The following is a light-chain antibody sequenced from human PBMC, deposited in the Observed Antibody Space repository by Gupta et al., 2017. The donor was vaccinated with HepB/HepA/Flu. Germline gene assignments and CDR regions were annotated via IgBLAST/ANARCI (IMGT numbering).Light chain of an antibody. Sequence: DIQLTQSPSFLSASVGDRVTITCRASQGISSYLAWYQQKPGKAPKLLIYAASTVQSGVPSRFSGSGSGTEFTLTISSLQPEDFATYYCQQRNSYPLTFGHGTKVDIK. V-gene: IGKV1-9*01. CDR1: QGISSY. J-gene: IGKJ3*01. CDR2: AAS. CDR3: QQRNSYPLT.